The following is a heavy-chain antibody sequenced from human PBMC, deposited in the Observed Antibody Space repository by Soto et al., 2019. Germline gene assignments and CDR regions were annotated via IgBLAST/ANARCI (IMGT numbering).Heavy chain of an antibody. V-gene: IGHV1-69*01. CDR1: GGTFSSYA. J-gene: IGHJ5*02. D-gene: IGHD2-2*01. CDR3: ARVYCSSTSCYPYNWFEP. Sequence: QVQLVQSGAEVKKPGSSVKVSCKASGGTFSSYAISWVRQAPGQGLEWMGGIIPIFGTANYAQKFQGRVTITADESTSTAYMELSSLRSEDTAVYYCARVYCSSTSCYPYNWFEPWGQGTLVTVSS. CDR2: IIPIFGTA.